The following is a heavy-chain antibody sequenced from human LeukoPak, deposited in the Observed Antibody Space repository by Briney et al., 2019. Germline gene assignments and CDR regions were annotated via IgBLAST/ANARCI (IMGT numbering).Heavy chain of an antibody. CDR3: GRSGELFVGYYYYGMDV. Sequence: GASVKVSCKASGYTFTRYGISWVRQAPGQELEWMGWISAYNGNTNYAQKLQGRVTMTTDTSTSTAYMELRSLRSDDTAVYYCGRSGELFVGYYYYGMDVWGQGTTVTVSS. CDR1: GYTFTRYG. V-gene: IGHV1-18*01. J-gene: IGHJ6*02. D-gene: IGHD3-10*01. CDR2: ISAYNGNT.